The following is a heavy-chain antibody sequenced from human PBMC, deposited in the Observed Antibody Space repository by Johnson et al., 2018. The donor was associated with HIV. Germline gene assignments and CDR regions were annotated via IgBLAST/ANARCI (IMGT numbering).Heavy chain of an antibody. Sequence: QVQLVESGGGLVQPGGSLRLSCAASGFTFSSYWMSWVRQAPGKGLEWVAVISYDGNNKYYADSVKGRFTISRDNSKNTLYLQMNSLRAEDTAVYYCAKVGATVVTPRGEAFDIWGQGAMVTVSS. CDR1: GFTFSSYW. CDR2: ISYDGNNK. CDR3: AKVGATVVTPRGEAFDI. D-gene: IGHD4-23*01. V-gene: IGHV3-30*18. J-gene: IGHJ3*02.